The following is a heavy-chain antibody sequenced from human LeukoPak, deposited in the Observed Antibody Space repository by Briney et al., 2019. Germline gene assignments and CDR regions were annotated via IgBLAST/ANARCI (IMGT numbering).Heavy chain of an antibody. CDR1: GGSISSYY. CDR3: ARDLRYSSSWQLESNAFDI. D-gene: IGHD6-13*01. J-gene: IGHJ3*02. CDR2: IYYSGST. V-gene: IGHV4-59*01. Sequence: PSETLSLTCTVSGGSISSYYWSWLRQPPGKGLEWIGYIYYSGSTNYNPSLKSRVTISVDTSKNQFSLKLSSVTAADTAVYYWARDLRYSSSWQLESNAFDIWGQGTMVTVSS.